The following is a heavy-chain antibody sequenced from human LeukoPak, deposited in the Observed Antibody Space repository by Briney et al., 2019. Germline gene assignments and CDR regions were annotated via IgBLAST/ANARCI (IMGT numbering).Heavy chain of an antibody. D-gene: IGHD3-3*01. CDR2: ISYDGSNK. CDR3: AKKGATIFGVVIEGPFDY. Sequence: GGSLRLSCAASGFTFSSYAMHWVRQAPGKGLEWVAVISYDGSNKYYADSVKGRFTISRDNSKNTLYLQMNSLRAEDTAVYYCAKKGATIFGVVIEGPFDYWGQGTLVTVSS. V-gene: IGHV3-30-3*02. J-gene: IGHJ4*02. CDR1: GFTFSSYA.